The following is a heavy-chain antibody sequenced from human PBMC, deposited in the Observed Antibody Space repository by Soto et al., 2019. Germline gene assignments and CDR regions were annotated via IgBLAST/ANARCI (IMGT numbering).Heavy chain of an antibody. Sequence: ASVKVSCKVSGYTLTELSMHWVRQAPGKGLEWMGGFDPEDGETIYAQKFQGRVTMTEDTSTDTAYMELSSLRSEDTAVYYCATDKAGGGWFDPWGQGTLVTVSS. CDR2: FDPEDGET. J-gene: IGHJ5*02. V-gene: IGHV1-24*01. CDR3: ATDKAGGGWFDP. CDR1: GYTLTELS. D-gene: IGHD3-16*01.